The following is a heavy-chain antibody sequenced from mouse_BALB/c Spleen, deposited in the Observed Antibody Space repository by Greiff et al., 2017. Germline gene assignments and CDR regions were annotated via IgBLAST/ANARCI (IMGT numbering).Heavy chain of an antibody. CDR3: ARQGDYYGSSYKYYYAMDY. CDR1: GFTFSSYT. D-gene: IGHD1-1*01. V-gene: IGHV5-12-2*01. Sequence: EVKLMESGGGLVQPGGSLKLSCAASGFTFSSYTMSWVRQTPEKRLEWVAYISNGGGSTYYPDTVKGRFTISRDNAKNTLYLQMSSLKSEDTAMYYCARQGDYYGSSYKYYYAMDYWGQGTSVTVSS. CDR2: ISNGGGST. J-gene: IGHJ4*01.